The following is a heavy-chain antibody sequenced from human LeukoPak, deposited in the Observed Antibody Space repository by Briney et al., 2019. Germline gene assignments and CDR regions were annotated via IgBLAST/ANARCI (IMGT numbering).Heavy chain of an antibody. CDR2: IYYSGTT. CDR3: ARPGEGSGYSSSRIDY. CDR1: GVSISSSSYY. V-gene: IGHV4-39*01. Sequence: SETLSLTCTVSGVSISSSSYYWGWIRQPPGKGLEWFGSIYYSGTTYYNPSLKSRVTISVDTSKNQFSLKLSSVTAADTAVYYCARPGEGSGYSSSRIDYWGQGTLVTVSS. J-gene: IGHJ4*02. D-gene: IGHD6-13*01.